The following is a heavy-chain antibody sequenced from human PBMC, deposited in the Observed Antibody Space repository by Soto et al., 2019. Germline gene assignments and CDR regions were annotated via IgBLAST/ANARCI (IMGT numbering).Heavy chain of an antibody. CDR2: IRSKANSYAT. Sequence: GESLKISCAASGFTFSGSAMHWVRQASGKGLEWVGRIRSKANSYATAYAASVKGRFTISRDDSKNTAYLQMNSLKTEDTAVYYCTLPNSLTTEYFQHWGQGTLVTVSS. CDR3: TLPNSLTTEYFQH. CDR1: GFTFSGSA. V-gene: IGHV3-73*01. J-gene: IGHJ1*01. D-gene: IGHD4-4*01.